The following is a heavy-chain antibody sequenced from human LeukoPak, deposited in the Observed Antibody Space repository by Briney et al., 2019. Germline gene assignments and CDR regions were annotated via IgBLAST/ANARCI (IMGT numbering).Heavy chain of an antibody. CDR3: AKLEGSGWSGYMDV. Sequence: GGSLRLSCAASGFTFRFYAMNWVRQAPGKGLEWVSAITGSGDTTYYADSVRGRFIISRDNSKDTLFLQLRSLRVEDTAMYYCAKLEGSGWSGYMDVWGKGTAVTVS. J-gene: IGHJ6*03. CDR1: GFTFRFYA. D-gene: IGHD6-19*01. V-gene: IGHV3-23*01. CDR2: ITGSGDTT.